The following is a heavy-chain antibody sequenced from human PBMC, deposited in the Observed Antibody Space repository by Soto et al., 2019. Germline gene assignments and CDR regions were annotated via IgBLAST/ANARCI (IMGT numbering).Heavy chain of an antibody. CDR2: INHSGST. CDR3: ARGTFWRNSDKGYYYYMDV. V-gene: IGHV4-34*01. J-gene: IGHJ6*03. CDR1: GGSFSGYY. Sequence: SETLSLTCAVYGGSFSGYYWSWIRQPPGKGLEWIGEINHSGSTNYNPSLKSRVTISVDTSKNQFSLKLSSVTAADTAVYYCARGTFWRNSDKGYYYYMDVWGKGTTVTVSS. D-gene: IGHD3-3*01.